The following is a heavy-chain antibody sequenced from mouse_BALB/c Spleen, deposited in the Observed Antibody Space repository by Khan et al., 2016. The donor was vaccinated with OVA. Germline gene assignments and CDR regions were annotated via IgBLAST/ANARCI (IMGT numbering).Heavy chain of an antibody. CDR2: INTYTGEP. V-gene: IGHV9-3-1*01. D-gene: IGHD2-14*01. Sequence: QIQLVQSGPELKKPGETVKISCKASGYTFTNYGMNWVKQAPGKGLKWMGWINTYTGEPTYADDFKGRLVFSLETSASTAYLQINNLKNEDTATYFCARVGYNGTMDYWGQGTSVTVSS. CDR3: ARVGYNGTMDY. J-gene: IGHJ4*01. CDR1: GYTFTNYG.